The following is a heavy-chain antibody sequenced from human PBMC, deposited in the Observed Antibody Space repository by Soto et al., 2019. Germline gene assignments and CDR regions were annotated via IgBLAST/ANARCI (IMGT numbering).Heavy chain of an antibody. Sequence: SETLSLTCTVSGGSISSGGYYWSWIRQHPGKGPEWIGYIYYSGSTYYNPSLKSRVTISVDTSKNQFSLKLSSVTAADTAVYYCARDGLSNWFDPWRKGTLVTVSS. V-gene: IGHV4-31*03. CDR2: IYYSGST. CDR1: GGSISSGGYY. CDR3: ARDGLSNWFDP. J-gene: IGHJ5*02.